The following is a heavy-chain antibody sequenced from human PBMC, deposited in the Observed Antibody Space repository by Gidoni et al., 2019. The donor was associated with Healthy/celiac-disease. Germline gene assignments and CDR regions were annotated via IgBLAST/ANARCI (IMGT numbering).Heavy chain of an antibody. D-gene: IGHD1-26*01. CDR3: AREDPELSY. J-gene: IGHJ4*02. CDR2: IYYSGST. V-gene: IGHV4-59*01. Sequence: QVQLQESGPGLVKPSETLSLTCTVSGGSISSYYWSWIRQPPGKGLEWIGYIYYSGSTNYNPSLKSRVTISVDTSKNQFSLKLSSVTAADTAVYYCAREDPELSYWGQGTLVTVSS. CDR1: GGSISSYY.